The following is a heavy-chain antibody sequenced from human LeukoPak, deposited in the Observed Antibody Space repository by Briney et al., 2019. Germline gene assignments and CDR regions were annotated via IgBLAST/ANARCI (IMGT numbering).Heavy chain of an antibody. J-gene: IGHJ4*02. CDR2: ISSSSYI. CDR3: ARGRRDIQLFLF. Sequence: GGSLRLSCAASGFTFGSYSMNWVRQAPGKGLEWVSSISSSSYIYYADSVKGRFTISRDNAKNSLYLQMNSLRAEDTAVYYCARGRRDIQLFLFWGQGTLVTVSS. D-gene: IGHD5-18*01. V-gene: IGHV3-21*01. CDR1: GFTFGSYS.